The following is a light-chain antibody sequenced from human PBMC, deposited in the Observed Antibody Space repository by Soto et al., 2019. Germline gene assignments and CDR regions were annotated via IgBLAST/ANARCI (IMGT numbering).Light chain of an antibody. CDR2: EVN. V-gene: IGLV2-8*01. Sequence: QSVLTQPPSASGSPGQSVTISCTGTSSDVGAYNYVSWYQQYPGKAPKLMIYEVNKRPSGVPDRFSGSKSGKTAALTVSGLQPEEEEAYHCTSYAGSNIWVFGGGTKLTVL. CDR1: SSDVGAYNY. J-gene: IGLJ3*02. CDR3: TSYAGSNIWV.